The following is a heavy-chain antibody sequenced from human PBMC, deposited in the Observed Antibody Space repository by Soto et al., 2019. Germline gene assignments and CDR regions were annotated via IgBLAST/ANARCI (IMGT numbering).Heavy chain of an antibody. CDR2: IYYSGST. Sequence: SETLSLTCTVSGGSISSYYWSWIRQPPGKGLEWIGYIYYSGSTNYNPSLKSRVTISVDTSKNQFSLKLSSVTAADTAVYYCAREDWNPYYYYGMDVWGQGTTVTVSS. D-gene: IGHD1-1*01. J-gene: IGHJ6*02. CDR3: AREDWNPYYYYGMDV. V-gene: IGHV4-59*01. CDR1: GGSISSYY.